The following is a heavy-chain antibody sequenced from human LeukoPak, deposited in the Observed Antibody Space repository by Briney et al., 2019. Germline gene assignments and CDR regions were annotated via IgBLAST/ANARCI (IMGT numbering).Heavy chain of an antibody. CDR2: IIPIFGTA. V-gene: IGHV1-69*13. Sequence: SVTVSCKASGGTFSSYAISWVRQAPGQGLEWMGGIIPIFGTANYAQKFQGRVTITADESTTTAYMELSSLRSEDTAVDYCARDNGSGSYIHAFDIWGQGAMVTVSS. J-gene: IGHJ3*02. CDR1: GGTFSSYA. CDR3: ARDNGSGSYIHAFDI. D-gene: IGHD3-10*01.